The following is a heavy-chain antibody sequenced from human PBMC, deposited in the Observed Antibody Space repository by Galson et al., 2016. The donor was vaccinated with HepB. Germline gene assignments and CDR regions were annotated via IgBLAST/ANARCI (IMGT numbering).Heavy chain of an antibody. J-gene: IGHJ4*02. V-gene: IGHV1-46*01. CDR1: GYTFSDYY. CDR2: INPTDVTT. CDR3: ARGADSGYDLGDY. Sequence: SVKVSCKASGYTFSDYYMHWVRQATGQGLEWMGIINPTDVTTTYAQKFQGRVTMTRDTSTSTVYMELSSLRSADTAVYYCARGADSGYDLGDYWGQGTLVTVSS. D-gene: IGHD5-12*01.